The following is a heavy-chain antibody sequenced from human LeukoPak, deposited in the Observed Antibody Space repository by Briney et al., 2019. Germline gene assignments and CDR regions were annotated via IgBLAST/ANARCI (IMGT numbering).Heavy chain of an antibody. CDR3: ARERNTAIVTAFDV. J-gene: IGHJ3*01. V-gene: IGHV3-7*01. D-gene: IGHD5-18*01. CDR1: GFTLGSYW. Sequence: GGSLRLPCAASGFTLGSYWMAWVRQAPGKELEWVATIKDDGSQKYYVDSVKGRFTISRDNAKNSLYLQMNSLRVEDTAVYFCARERNTAIVTAFDVWGQGTMVTVSS. CDR2: IKDDGSQK.